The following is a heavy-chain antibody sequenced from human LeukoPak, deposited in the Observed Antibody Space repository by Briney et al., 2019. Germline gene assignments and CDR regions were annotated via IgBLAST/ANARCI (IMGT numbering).Heavy chain of an antibody. V-gene: IGHV3-23*01. CDR3: AKPLAVAGGDY. J-gene: IGHJ4*02. D-gene: IGHD6-19*01. Sequence: GGSLRLSCGAASGFTFSNCAMSWVRQAPGKGLEWVSAISGSGGSTYYADSAKGRFTISRDNSKNTLWLQMNSLRAEDTAIYYCAKPLAVAGGDYWGQGTLVTVSS. CDR1: GFTFSNCA. CDR2: ISGSGGST.